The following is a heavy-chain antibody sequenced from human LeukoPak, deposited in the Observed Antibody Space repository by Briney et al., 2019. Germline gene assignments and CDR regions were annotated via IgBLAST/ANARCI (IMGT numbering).Heavy chain of an antibody. CDR3: ARDKYSSPRSFDY. J-gene: IGHJ4*02. CDR1: GYTFTGYY. Sequence: ASVKVPCKASGYTFTGYYMHWVRQAPGQGLEWMGWINPNSGGTNYAQKFQGRVTMTRDTSISTAYMELSRLRSDDTAVYYCARDKYSSPRSFDYWGQGTLVTVSS. V-gene: IGHV1-2*02. D-gene: IGHD6-6*01. CDR2: INPNSGGT.